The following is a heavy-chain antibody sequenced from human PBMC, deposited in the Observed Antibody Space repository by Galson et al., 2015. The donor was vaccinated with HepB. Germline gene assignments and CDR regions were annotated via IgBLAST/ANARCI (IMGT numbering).Heavy chain of an antibody. J-gene: IGHJ6*02. CDR2: IYYRSKWYN. CDR1: GDSVSSNTAA. D-gene: IGHD3-16*01. V-gene: IGHV6-1*01. Sequence: CAISGDSVSSNTAAWNRIRQSPSRGLEWLGRIYYRSKWYNDYAVSVKSRITINPDTSKNQFSLQLNSVTPEDTAVYFCSWGSAMGVWGQGTTVTVSS. CDR3: SWGSAMGV.